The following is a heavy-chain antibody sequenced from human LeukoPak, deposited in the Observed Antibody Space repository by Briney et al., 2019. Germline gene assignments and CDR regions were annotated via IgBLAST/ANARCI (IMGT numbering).Heavy chain of an antibody. CDR1: GFTFSSYA. D-gene: IGHD5-12*01. CDR3: ARAGYSGYDFFDY. Sequence: PGRSLRLSCAASGFTFSSYAMHWVRQAPGKGLEWVAVISYDGSNKYYADSVKGRFTISRDNAKNTLYLQMNSLRAEDTAVYYCARAGYSGYDFFDYWGQGTLVTVSS. V-gene: IGHV3-30-3*01. J-gene: IGHJ4*02. CDR2: ISYDGSNK.